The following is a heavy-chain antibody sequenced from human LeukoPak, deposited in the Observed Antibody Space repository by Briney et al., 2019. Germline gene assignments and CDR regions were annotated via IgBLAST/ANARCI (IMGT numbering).Heavy chain of an antibody. CDR2: IKQDGSEK. J-gene: IGHJ6*02. D-gene: IGHD3-10*01. CDR1: GFTFSSYW. Sequence: GGSLRLSCAASGFTFSSYWMSWVRQAPGKGLEWVANIKQDGSEKYYVDSVKGRFTISRDNAKNSLYLQMNSLRAEDTALYYCAKHSMVRGVIGYYYYGMDVWGQGTTVTVSS. CDR3: AKHSMVRGVIGYYYYGMDV. V-gene: IGHV3-7*03.